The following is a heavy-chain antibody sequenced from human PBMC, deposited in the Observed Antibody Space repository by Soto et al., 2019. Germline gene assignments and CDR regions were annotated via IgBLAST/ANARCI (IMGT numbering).Heavy chain of an antibody. V-gene: IGHV3-11*01. CDR1: GFTSWDYD. Sequence: LRLSCAASGFTSWDYDMSWIRQAPGKGLEWVSYISRSGNTMYYGDYVKGRFTISRDNAENSVFLQVISLRAEDTAVYYCVREGRSSTSCNTGCAFDIWGQGTMVTVSS. CDR3: VREGRSSTSCNTGCAFDI. D-gene: IGHD2-2*02. CDR2: ISRSGNTM. J-gene: IGHJ3*02.